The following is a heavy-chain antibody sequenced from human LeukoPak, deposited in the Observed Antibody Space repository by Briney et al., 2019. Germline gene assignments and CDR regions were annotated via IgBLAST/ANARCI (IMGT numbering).Heavy chain of an antibody. J-gene: IGHJ3*01. D-gene: IGHD1-26*01. Sequence: VKVSCKASGYTFTGYYMHWVRQAPGQGLEWMGGIIAIFGTTNYAQKFQGRVTITADKSTRTVYMEMRSLRCEETAVYYCARIVGSTGGESWGQGTMVTVSS. CDR1: GYTFTGYY. CDR3: ARIVGSTGGES. V-gene: IGHV1-69*13. CDR2: IIAIFGTT.